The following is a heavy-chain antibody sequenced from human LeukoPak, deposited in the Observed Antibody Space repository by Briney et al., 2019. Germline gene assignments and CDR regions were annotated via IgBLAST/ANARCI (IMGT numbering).Heavy chain of an antibody. J-gene: IGHJ4*02. Sequence: PSETLSLTCAVYGGSFSGYYWSWIRQPPGKGLEWIGEINHSGSTNYDPSLKSRVTISVDTSKNQFSLKLSSVTAADTAVYYCAGNWNYFDYWGQGTLVTVSS. D-gene: IGHD1-1*01. CDR2: INHSGST. CDR1: GGSFSGYY. CDR3: AGNWNYFDY. V-gene: IGHV4-34*01.